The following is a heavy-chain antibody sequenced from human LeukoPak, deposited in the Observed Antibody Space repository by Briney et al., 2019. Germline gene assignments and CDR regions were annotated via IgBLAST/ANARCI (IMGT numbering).Heavy chain of an antibody. D-gene: IGHD2-15*01. Sequence: GESLKTSCKGSGYSFTSYWIGWVRQMPGKGLEWMGIIYPGDSDTRYSPSFQGQVTISADKSISTAYLQWSSLKASDTAMYYCARSEGYCSGGSCYGGYYFDYWGQGTMVTVSS. CDR3: ARSEGYCSGGSCYGGYYFDY. CDR2: IYPGDSDT. J-gene: IGHJ4*02. CDR1: GYSFTSYW. V-gene: IGHV5-51*01.